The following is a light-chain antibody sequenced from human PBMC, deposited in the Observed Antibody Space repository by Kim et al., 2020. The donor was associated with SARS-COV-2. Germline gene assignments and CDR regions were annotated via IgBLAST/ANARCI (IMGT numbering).Light chain of an antibody. CDR1: SGSLASNY. J-gene: IGLJ3*02. CDR3: QSYDSSNHWV. Sequence: KTVPTSCTRSSGSLASNYVQWYPPRPGSAPTPVIYEDNQRPSGVPARFSGSIDSSSNSASLTISGLKTEDEADYYCQSYDSSNHWVFGGGTKLTVL. CDR2: EDN. V-gene: IGLV6-57*03.